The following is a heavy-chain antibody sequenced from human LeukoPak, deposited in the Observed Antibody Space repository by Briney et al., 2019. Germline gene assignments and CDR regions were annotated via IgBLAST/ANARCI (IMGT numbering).Heavy chain of an antibody. V-gene: IGHV4-59*11. J-gene: IGHJ4*02. Sequence: SETLSLTCTVSGGSISSHYWSWIRQPPGKGLEWIGYIYDSGSINYNPSLKSRVTISVDTSKNQFSLKLSSVTAADTAVYYCARVGRYYDSSGYYQDYWGQGTLVTVSS. CDR3: ARVGRYYDSSGYYQDY. CDR1: GGSISSHY. CDR2: IYDSGSI. D-gene: IGHD3-22*01.